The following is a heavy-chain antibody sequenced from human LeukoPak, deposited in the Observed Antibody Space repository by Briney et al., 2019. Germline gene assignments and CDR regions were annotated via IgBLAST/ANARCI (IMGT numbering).Heavy chain of an antibody. CDR1: GFTFSNYW. CDR3: ARGFYYYDSSGYYYGYFQH. Sequence: QPGGSLRLSCAASGFTFSNYWMHWVRQAPGKGLVWVSRINSDGSSTSYADSVKGRFTISRDNAKNSLYLQMNSLRAEDTAVYYCARGFYYYDSSGYYYGYFQHWGQGTLVTVSS. CDR2: INSDGSST. V-gene: IGHV3-74*01. J-gene: IGHJ1*01. D-gene: IGHD3-22*01.